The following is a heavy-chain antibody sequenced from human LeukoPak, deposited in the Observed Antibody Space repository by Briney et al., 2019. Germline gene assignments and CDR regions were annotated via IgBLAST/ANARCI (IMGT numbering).Heavy chain of an antibody. CDR3: ARDLLWFGEAYFDY. CDR2: VYHGGRT. CDR1: GGSLSSGDYS. J-gene: IGHJ4*02. V-gene: IGHV4-30-2*01. D-gene: IGHD3-10*01. Sequence: SETLSLACAVSGGSLSSGDYSWSWIRQPPGKGLEWIGYVYHGGRTYYNSSLKSRVTISIDRSKTQFSLKLGSVTAADKAVYYCARDLLWFGEAYFDYWGQGTLVTVSS.